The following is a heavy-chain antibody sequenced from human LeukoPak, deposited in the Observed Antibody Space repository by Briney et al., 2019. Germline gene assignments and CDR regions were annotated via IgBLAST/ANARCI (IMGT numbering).Heavy chain of an antibody. V-gene: IGHV4-38-2*02. CDR3: ARFTMIALFDD. D-gene: IGHD3-22*01. CDR2: IYHAGIT. Sequence: PSETLSLTCSVSGYSISSGYSISSGYYWVWIRQPPGKGLEWIGSIYHAGITYYNSSLKSRVTISIDTSKNQFSLKLSSATAADTALYYCARFTMIALFDDWGQETLVTVSS. J-gene: IGHJ4*02. CDR1: GYSISSGYSISSGYY.